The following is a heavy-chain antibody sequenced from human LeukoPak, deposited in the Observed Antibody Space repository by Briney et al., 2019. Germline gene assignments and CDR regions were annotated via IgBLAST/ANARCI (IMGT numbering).Heavy chain of an antibody. CDR2: IGTAGDT. V-gene: IGHV3-13*01. Sequence: GGSLRLSCAASGFTFSSYDMHWDRQATGKGLEWVSAIGTAGDTYYPGSVKGRFTISRENAKNSLYLQMNSLRAGDTAVYYCARGAAAAGTMDYWGQGTLVTVSS. J-gene: IGHJ4*02. CDR3: ARGAAAAGTMDY. D-gene: IGHD6-13*01. CDR1: GFTFSSYD.